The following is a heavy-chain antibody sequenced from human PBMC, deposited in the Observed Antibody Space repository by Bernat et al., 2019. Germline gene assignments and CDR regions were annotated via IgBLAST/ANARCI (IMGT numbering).Heavy chain of an antibody. CDR3: AGDRLRELLYFY. V-gene: IGHV1-8*01. CDR1: GYTFTSYD. J-gene: IGHJ4*02. Sequence: QVQLVQSGAEVKKPGASVKVSCKASGYTFTSYDINWVRQATGQGLEWMGGMNPNSGNTGYAQKFQGRVTMTKNTSISTAYMELSSLGSEDTAVYYCAGDRLRELLYFYWGQGTLVTVSS. D-gene: IGHD2-2*02. CDR2: MNPNSGNT.